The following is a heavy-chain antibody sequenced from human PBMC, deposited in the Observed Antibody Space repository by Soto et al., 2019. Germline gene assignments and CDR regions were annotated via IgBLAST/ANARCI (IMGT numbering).Heavy chain of an antibody. CDR3: ARVSYSSVVPADVEAAFEI. J-gene: IGHJ3*02. D-gene: IGHD2-2*01. CDR1: GYTFTGYY. Sequence: ASVKVSCKASGYTFTGYYMHWVRQAPGQGLEWMGWINPNSGGTNYAQKFQGWVTMTRDTSISTAYMELNRLRSDDTAVYYCARVSYSSVVPADVEAAFEIWGHGTMVTVSS. CDR2: INPNSGGT. V-gene: IGHV1-2*04.